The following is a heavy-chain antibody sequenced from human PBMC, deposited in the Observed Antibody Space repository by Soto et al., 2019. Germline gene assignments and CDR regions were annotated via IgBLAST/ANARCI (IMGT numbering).Heavy chain of an antibody. Sequence: QVQLQESGPRLVQPSETLSLTCSVSGGSVSSDSYYWSWIRQPPGAGLEWIGYIYFSGTTNYNPSLASRVTILVDSSKNQFSPTRSSLTAADTAVYYCARSPDSGDYVDYWRQGTLLAVSS. CDR1: GGSVSSDSYY. CDR3: ARSPDSGDYVDY. J-gene: IGHJ4*02. V-gene: IGHV4-61*01. CDR2: IYFSGTT. D-gene: IGHD4-17*01.